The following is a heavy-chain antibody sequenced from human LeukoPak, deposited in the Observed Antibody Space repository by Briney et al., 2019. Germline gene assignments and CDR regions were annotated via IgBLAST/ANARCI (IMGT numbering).Heavy chain of an antibody. V-gene: IGHV3-7*03. Sequence: GGSLRLSCAVSGFTFSGLWMSWSRQAPGKGLEWVASINSDGSEGYYADVVKGRFTISRDNAKNSLYLQINSLRAEDTAVYYCARSSYSSSSSVWGQGTMVTVSS. CDR3: ARSSYSSSSSV. D-gene: IGHD6-6*01. CDR1: GFTFSGLW. J-gene: IGHJ3*01. CDR2: INSDGSEG.